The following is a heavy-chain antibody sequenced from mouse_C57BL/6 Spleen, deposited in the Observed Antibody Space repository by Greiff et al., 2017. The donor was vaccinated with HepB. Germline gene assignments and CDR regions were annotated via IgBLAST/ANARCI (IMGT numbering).Heavy chain of an antibody. D-gene: IGHD2-4*01. V-gene: IGHV1-81*01. CDR2: IYPRSGNT. CDR3: ARGAYDYDGG. J-gene: IGHJ2*01. Sequence: VKLVESGAELARPGASVKLSCKASGYTFTSYGISWVKQRTGQGLEWIGEIYPRSGNTYYNEKFKGKATLTADKSSSTAYMELRSLTSEDSAVYFCARGAYDYDGGWGQGTTLTVSS. CDR1: GYTFTSYG.